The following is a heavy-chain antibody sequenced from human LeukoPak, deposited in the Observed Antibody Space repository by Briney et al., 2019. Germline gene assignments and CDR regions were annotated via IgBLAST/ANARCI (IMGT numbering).Heavy chain of an antibody. CDR2: INPNSGGT. V-gene: IGHV1-2*02. Sequence: ASVKVSCKASGYTFTGYYMHWVRQAPGQGLEWMGWINPNSGGTNYAQKFQGRVTMTRDTSISTAYMELSRLRSDDTAVYYCAKDRVYSGYNYFDYWGQGTLVTVSS. CDR3: AKDRVYSGYNYFDY. CDR1: GYTFTGYY. J-gene: IGHJ4*02. D-gene: IGHD5-12*01.